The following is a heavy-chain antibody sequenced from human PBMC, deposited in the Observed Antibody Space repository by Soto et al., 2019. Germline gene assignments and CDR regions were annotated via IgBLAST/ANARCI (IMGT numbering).Heavy chain of an antibody. Sequence: SVKVSCKASCYTFTSYGISLLRQAPGQWLEFIVWISAYNGNTNYAQKLQGRVTMTTDTSTSTAYMELRSLRSDDTAVYYCARERGGGYSSSWYAYYYYGMDVWSQGTTVTVSS. CDR2: ISAYNGNT. CDR3: ARERGGGYSSSWYAYYYYGMDV. V-gene: IGHV1-18*04. CDR1: CYTFTSYG. D-gene: IGHD6-13*01. J-gene: IGHJ6*02.